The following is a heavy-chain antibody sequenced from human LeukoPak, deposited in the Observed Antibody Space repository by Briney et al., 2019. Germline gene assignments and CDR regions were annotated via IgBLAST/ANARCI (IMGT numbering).Heavy chain of an antibody. Sequence: SETLSLTCTVSGGSISSGDYYWSWIRQPPGKGLEWIGEINHSGSTNYNPSLKSRVTISVDTSKNQFSLKLSSATAADTAVYYCARGARAAGNYYYYYYGMNVWGQGTTVTVSS. CDR3: ARGARAAGNYYYYYYGMNV. V-gene: IGHV4-39*07. CDR2: INHSGST. D-gene: IGHD6-13*01. CDR1: GGSISSGDYY. J-gene: IGHJ6*02.